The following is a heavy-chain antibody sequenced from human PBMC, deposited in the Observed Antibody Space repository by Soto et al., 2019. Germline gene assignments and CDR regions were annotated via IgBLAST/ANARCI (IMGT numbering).Heavy chain of an antibody. D-gene: IGHD3-22*01. J-gene: IGHJ4*02. V-gene: IGHV2-5*02. CDR2: IYWDDDK. Sequence: SGPTLVNPTQTLTLTCTFSGFSFTNTGVGVGWIRQPPGKALEWLALIYWDDDKRYSPSLKSRLTITKDTSKKQVVLTMTNMDPEDTAVYYCARDPNSSGYYGFDYWGQGTLVTVSS. CDR3: ARDPNSSGYYGFDY. CDR1: GFSFTNTGVG.